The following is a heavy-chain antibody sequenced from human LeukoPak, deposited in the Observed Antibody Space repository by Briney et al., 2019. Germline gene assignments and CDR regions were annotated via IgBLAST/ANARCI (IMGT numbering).Heavy chain of an antibody. CDR2: ISGSGGST. CDR3: AKQHPGYSSSWYGDYFDY. V-gene: IGHV3-23*01. Sequence: PGGSLRLSCAASGFTFSSYAMSWVRQAPGKGLEWVSAISGSGGSTYYADSVKGRFTISRDNSKNTLYLQMNSLRAEDTAVYYCAKQHPGYSSSWYGDYFDYWGQGTLVTVSS. CDR1: GFTFSSYA. J-gene: IGHJ4*02. D-gene: IGHD6-13*01.